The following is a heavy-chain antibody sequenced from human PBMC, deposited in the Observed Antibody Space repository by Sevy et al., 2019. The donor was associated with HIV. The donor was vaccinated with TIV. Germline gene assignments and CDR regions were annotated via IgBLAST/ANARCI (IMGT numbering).Heavy chain of an antibody. CDR2: ISYDGSNK. V-gene: IGHV3-30-3*01. CDR1: GFTFSSYA. D-gene: IGHD6-13*01. Sequence: GGSLRLSCAASGFTFSSYAMHWVRQAPGKGLEWVAVISYDGSNKYYADSVKGQFTISRDNSKNTLYLQMNSLRAEDTAVYYCARDKPTHPTPRVAAPDYWGQGTLVTVSS. J-gene: IGHJ4*02. CDR3: ARDKPTHPTPRVAAPDY.